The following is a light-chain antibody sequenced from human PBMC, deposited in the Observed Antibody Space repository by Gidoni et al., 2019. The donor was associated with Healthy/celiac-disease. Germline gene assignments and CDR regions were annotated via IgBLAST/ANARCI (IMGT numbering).Light chain of an antibody. Sequence: DIQMTQSPSSLSASVGDRATITCRASQSISSYLNWYQQKPGKAPKLLIYAASSLQSGVPSRFSRSGSGTDFTLTISSLQPEDFATYYCQQSYSTPLTFGGGTKVEIK. J-gene: IGKJ4*01. CDR2: AAS. V-gene: IGKV1-39*01. CDR1: QSISSY. CDR3: QQSYSTPLT.